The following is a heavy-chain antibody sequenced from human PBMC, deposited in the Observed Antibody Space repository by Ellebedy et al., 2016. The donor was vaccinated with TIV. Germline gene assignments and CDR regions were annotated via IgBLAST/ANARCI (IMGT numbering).Heavy chain of an antibody. D-gene: IGHD4-17*01. J-gene: IGHJ4*02. Sequence: PGGSLRLSCAASGFTFSTSALNWVRQAPGKGLEWVSSINNVGSHIYYADSVKGRFTISRDNAKNSVFLQMNSLRADETAVYYCARDPTAYLRYGNFDCWGQGTLVTVSS. V-gene: IGHV3-21*01. CDR2: INNVGSHI. CDR3: ARDPTAYLRYGNFDC. CDR1: GFTFSTSA.